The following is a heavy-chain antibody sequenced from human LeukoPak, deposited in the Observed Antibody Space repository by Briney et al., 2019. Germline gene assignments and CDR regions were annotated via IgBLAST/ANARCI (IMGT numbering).Heavy chain of an antibody. CDR3: ARLLSKNLAARQPPRGYFDL. D-gene: IGHD6-6*01. CDR2: IYYSGST. V-gene: IGHV4-59*01. CDR1: GGSISSYY. Sequence: SETLSLTCTVSGGSISSYYWSWIRQPPGKGLEWIGYIYYSGSTNYNPSLKSRVTISVDTSKNQFSLKLSSVTAADAAVYYCARLLSKNLAARQPPRGYFDLWGRGTLVTVSS. J-gene: IGHJ2*01.